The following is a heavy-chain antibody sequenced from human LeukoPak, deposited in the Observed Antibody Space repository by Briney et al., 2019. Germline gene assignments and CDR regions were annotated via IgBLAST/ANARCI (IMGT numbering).Heavy chain of an antibody. Sequence: ASVKVSCKASGGTFSSYAISWVRQAPGQGLEWMGGIIPIFGTANYAQKFQGRVTITADESTSTAYMELSSLRSEDTAVYYCARETQQLPAGGMDVWGQGTTVTVSS. J-gene: IGHJ6*02. V-gene: IGHV1-69*13. CDR2: IIPIFGTA. CDR1: GGTFSSYA. D-gene: IGHD6-13*01. CDR3: ARETQQLPAGGMDV.